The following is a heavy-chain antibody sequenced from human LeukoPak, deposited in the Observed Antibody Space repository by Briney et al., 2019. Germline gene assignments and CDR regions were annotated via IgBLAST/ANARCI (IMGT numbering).Heavy chain of an antibody. Sequence: PSQTLSLTCTVSSGSISSSNYYWSWIRQPAGKGLEWIGRISTIGSTNYNPSLNGRVTISIDTSKNQFSLQLNSVTAADTAFYYCVRHRIAVGGAFDNWGQGPLVTVSS. CDR3: VRHRIAVGGAFDN. J-gene: IGHJ4*02. CDR1: SGSISSSNYY. CDR2: ISTIGST. V-gene: IGHV4-61*02. D-gene: IGHD6-19*01.